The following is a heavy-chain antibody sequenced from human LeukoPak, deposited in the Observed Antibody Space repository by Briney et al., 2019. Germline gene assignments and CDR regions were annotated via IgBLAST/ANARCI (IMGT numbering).Heavy chain of an antibody. CDR3: ARGVSIYDDFWGRYYFDY. Sequence: ASVKVSCKASGGTFSSYAISWVRQAPGQGLEWMGGIIPIFGTANYAQKSQGRVTITADESTSTAYMELSSLRSEDAAVYYCARGVSIYDDFWGRYYFDYWGQGTLVTVSS. J-gene: IGHJ4*02. CDR1: GGTFSSYA. V-gene: IGHV1-69*13. CDR2: IIPIFGTA. D-gene: IGHD3-3*01.